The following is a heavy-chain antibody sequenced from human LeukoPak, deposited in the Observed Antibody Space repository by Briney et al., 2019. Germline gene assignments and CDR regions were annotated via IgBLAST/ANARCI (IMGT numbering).Heavy chain of an antibody. CDR1: GFTFSSYE. D-gene: IGHD2-21*02. Sequence: GGSLRLSCAASGFTFSSYEMNWVRQAPGKGLEWVSYISSSGSTIYYADSVKGRFTISRDNAKNSLYLQMNSLRAEDTAVYYCARVLPFCGGDCYPDAFDIWGQGTMVTVSS. J-gene: IGHJ3*02. CDR3: ARVLPFCGGDCYPDAFDI. V-gene: IGHV3-48*03. CDR2: ISSSGSTI.